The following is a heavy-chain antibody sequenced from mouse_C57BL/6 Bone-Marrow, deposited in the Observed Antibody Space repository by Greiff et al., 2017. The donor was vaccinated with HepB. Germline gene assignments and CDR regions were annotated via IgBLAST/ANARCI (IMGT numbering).Heavy chain of an antibody. V-gene: IGHV5-6*01. D-gene: IGHD1-1*01. CDR3: AIGTVEGRWYFDV. CDR2: ISSGGSYT. J-gene: IGHJ1*03. CDR1: GFTFSSYG. Sequence: VQLKESGGDLVKPGGSLKLSCAASGFTFSSYGMSWVRQTPDKRLEWVATISSGGSYTYYPDSVKGRFTISRDNAKNTLYLQMSSLKSEDTAMYYCAIGTVEGRWYFDVWGTGTTVTVSS.